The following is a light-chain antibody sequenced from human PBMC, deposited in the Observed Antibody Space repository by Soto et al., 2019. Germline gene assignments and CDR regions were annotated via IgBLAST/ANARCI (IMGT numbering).Light chain of an antibody. J-gene: IGLJ1*01. CDR3: SSYTSSSTNV. CDR1: SSDVGGYNF. CDR2: EVT. Sequence: QSALTQPASVSGSPGQSITISCTGTSSDVGGYNFVSWYQQDPGKAPKLVIFEVTNRPSGVSNRFSGSKSGNTASLTISGLQAEDEADYYCSSYTSSSTNVFGTGTKVTVL. V-gene: IGLV2-14*01.